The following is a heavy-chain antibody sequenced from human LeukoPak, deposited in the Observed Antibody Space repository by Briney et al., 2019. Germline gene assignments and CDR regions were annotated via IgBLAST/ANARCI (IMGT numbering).Heavy chain of an antibody. CDR3: AKSGSGNYYDRFDY. Sequence: GGSLRLSCAASGFTFSSYAMSWVRQAPGKGLEWVSVISGGGGSTYYADSVKGRFTISSDSSKNTLYLQMNSLGAEDTAVYYCAKSGSGNYYDRFDYWGQGTLITVSS. D-gene: IGHD3-10*01. CDR1: GFTFSSYA. CDR2: ISGGGGST. V-gene: IGHV3-23*01. J-gene: IGHJ4*02.